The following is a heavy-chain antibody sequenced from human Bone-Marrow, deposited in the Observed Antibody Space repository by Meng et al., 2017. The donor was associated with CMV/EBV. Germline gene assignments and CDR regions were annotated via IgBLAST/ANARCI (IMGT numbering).Heavy chain of an antibody. CDR1: GFTFTSSA. Sequence: SVKVSCKASGFTFTSSAVQWVRQARGQRLEWIGWIVVGSGNTNYAQKFQGRVTMTRDTSISTAYMELSRLRSDDTAVYYCARRDLTTGKYGMDVWGQGTTVTVSS. CDR3: ARRDLTTGKYGMDV. V-gene: IGHV1-58*01. CDR2: IVVGSGNT. D-gene: IGHD1-14*01. J-gene: IGHJ6*02.